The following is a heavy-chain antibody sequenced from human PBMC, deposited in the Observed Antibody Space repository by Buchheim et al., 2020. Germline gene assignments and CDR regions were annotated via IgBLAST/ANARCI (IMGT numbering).Heavy chain of an antibody. CDR1: AFTFSNYL. CDR2: IQYDGSEQ. J-gene: IGHJ5*01. Sequence: EAQLVESGGGLVQPGGSLRLSCTASAFTFSNYLMTWVRQAPGKGLQWVANIQYDGSEQNYVDSVRGRFSISRDNARNSLYLQMNSLRAEDTAVYYCVRGGSSRGWFDSWGQGTL. CDR3: VRGGSSRGWFDS. V-gene: IGHV3-7*01.